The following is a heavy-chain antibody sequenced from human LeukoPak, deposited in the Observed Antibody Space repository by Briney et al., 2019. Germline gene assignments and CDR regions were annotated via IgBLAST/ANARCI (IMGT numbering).Heavy chain of an antibody. CDR1: GGSISSSSYY. V-gene: IGHV4-39*07. Sequence: SETLSLTCTVSGGSISSSSYYWGWIRQPPGKGLEWIGSIYYSGSTYYNPSLKSRVTISVDTSKNQFSLKLSSVTAADTAVYYCARVIYDILTGYPNGNDYWGQGTLVTVSS. CDR2: IYYSGST. J-gene: IGHJ4*02. D-gene: IGHD3-9*01. CDR3: ARVIYDILTGYPNGNDY.